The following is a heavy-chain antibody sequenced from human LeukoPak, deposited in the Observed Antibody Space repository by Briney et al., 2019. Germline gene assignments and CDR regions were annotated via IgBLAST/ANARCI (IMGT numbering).Heavy chain of an antibody. CDR2: IRYDGSNK. Sequence: PGGSLRLSCAASGFTFSSYGMHWVRQAPGKGLEWVAFIRYDGSNKYYADSVKGRFTISRDNSKNTLYLQMNSLRAEDTAVYYCAKDQNYYDSSGRGAFDIWGQGTMVTVSS. CDR1: GFTFSSYG. CDR3: AKDQNYYDSSGRGAFDI. D-gene: IGHD3-22*01. V-gene: IGHV3-30*02. J-gene: IGHJ3*02.